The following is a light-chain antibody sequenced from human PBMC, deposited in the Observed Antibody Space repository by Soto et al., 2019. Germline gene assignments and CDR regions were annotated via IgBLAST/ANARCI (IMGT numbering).Light chain of an antibody. J-gene: IGKJ3*01. CDR2: DAS. V-gene: IGKV1-5*01. Sequence: DIQMTKSPSTLSASVGVRATITCRVSESVNTWLAWYQQRPGKAPKPLIYDASSLESGVPSSFSGSVAGTDFTLTITRLQPDDFATYYCQEYNTYRFTFGPGTSVDI. CDR3: QEYNTYRFT. CDR1: ESVNTW.